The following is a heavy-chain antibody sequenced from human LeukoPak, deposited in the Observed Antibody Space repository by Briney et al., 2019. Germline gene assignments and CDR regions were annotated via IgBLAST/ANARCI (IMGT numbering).Heavy chain of an antibody. J-gene: IGHJ5*02. CDR2: IYYSGST. D-gene: IGHD6-19*01. CDR3: ARDSGQQWPLGWFDP. V-gene: IGHV4-59*01. CDR1: GGSISSYY. Sequence: PSETLSLTCTVSGGSISSYYWSWIRQPPGKGLEWIGYIYYSGSTNYNPSLKSRVTISVDTSKNQFSLKLSSVTAADTAVYYCARDSGQQWPLGWFDPWGQGTLVTVSS.